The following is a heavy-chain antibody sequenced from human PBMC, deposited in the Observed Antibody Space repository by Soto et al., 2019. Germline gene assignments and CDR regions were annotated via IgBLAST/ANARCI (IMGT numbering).Heavy chain of an antibody. CDR1: GFTFSSYS. Sequence: GGSLRLSCAASGFTFSSYSMNWVRQAPRKGLEWVSYISSSSSTIYYADSVKGRFTISRDNAKNSLYLQMNSLRAEDTAVYYCARDGKKEITIFGVVIIEDWFDPWGQGTLVTVSS. D-gene: IGHD3-3*01. CDR2: ISSSSSTI. V-gene: IGHV3-48*01. J-gene: IGHJ5*02. CDR3: ARDGKKEITIFGVVIIEDWFDP.